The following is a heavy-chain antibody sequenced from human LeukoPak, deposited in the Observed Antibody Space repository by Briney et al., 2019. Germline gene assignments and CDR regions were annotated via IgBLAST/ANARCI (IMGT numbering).Heavy chain of an antibody. D-gene: IGHD3-22*01. CDR1: GYTFAGYY. Sequence: ASVKVSCKASGYTFAGYYMHWVLQAPGQGLEWMGRINPNSGGTNYAQKFQGRVTMTRDTSISTAYMELSRLRSDDTAVYYCARERNYDSSGYLNDAFDIWGQGTMVTVSS. J-gene: IGHJ3*02. CDR2: INPNSGGT. CDR3: ARERNYDSSGYLNDAFDI. V-gene: IGHV1-2*06.